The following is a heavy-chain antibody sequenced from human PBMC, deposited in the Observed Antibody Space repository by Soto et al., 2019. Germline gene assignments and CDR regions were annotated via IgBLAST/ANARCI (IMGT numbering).Heavy chain of an antibody. CDR2: IFPLTDIP. CDR3: ARGPLVVLNYVES. V-gene: IGHV1-69*02. CDR1: GGTFRNYP. Sequence: QVQLVQSGTEVKKPGSSVKVSCKASGGTFRNYPINWVRQAPGQGLEWMGSIFPLTDIPDYAQNFQARLTISADKSTRTASLELSSLTSDDTAMYFCARGPLVVLNYVESWGPGTLVTVSS. J-gene: IGHJ4*02.